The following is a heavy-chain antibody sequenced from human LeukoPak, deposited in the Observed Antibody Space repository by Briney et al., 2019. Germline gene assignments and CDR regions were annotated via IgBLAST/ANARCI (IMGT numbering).Heavy chain of an antibody. CDR2: IIPIFGTA. Sequence: ATSVKVSCKASGGTFSSYAISWVRQAPGQGLEWKGGIIPIFGTANYAQKFQGRVTITADESTSTAYMELSSLRSEDTAVYYCARDSDDILTGYYSGSADYYYYYGMDVWGKGTTVTVSS. CDR1: GGTFSSYA. CDR3: ARDSDDILTGYYSGSADYYYYYGMDV. D-gene: IGHD3-9*01. J-gene: IGHJ6*04. V-gene: IGHV1-69*13.